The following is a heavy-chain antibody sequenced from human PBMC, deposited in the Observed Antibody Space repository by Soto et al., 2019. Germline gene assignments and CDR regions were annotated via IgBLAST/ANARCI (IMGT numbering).Heavy chain of an antibody. CDR1: GFTFSSSA. V-gene: IGHV3-23*01. J-gene: IGHJ6*03. Sequence: EVQMLESGGGLVQPGGSLRLSCAASGFTFSSSAMNWVRQAPGKGLEWVSSISNSGGTTSYAASVKGRFTISRDNSKNTLYLQMNSLRAEDTAVYYCAKGSRGAYYYCMDVWGKGTTVTVSS. CDR3: AKGSRGAYYYCMDV. CDR2: ISNSGGTT.